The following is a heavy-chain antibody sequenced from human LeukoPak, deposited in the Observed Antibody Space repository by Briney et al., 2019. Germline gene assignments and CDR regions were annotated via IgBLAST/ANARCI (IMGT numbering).Heavy chain of an antibody. CDR1: GFTFSSYG. J-gene: IGHJ6*02. CDR3: CGSGYYYYGMDV. CDR2: ISYDGSNK. Sequence: GGSLRLSCAASGFTFSSYGMHWVRQAPGKGLEWVAVISYDGSNKYYAGSVKGRFTISRDNSKNTLYLQMNSLRAEDTAVYYCCGSGYYYYGMDVWGQGTTVTVS. V-gene: IGHV3-30*03. D-gene: IGHD3-10*01.